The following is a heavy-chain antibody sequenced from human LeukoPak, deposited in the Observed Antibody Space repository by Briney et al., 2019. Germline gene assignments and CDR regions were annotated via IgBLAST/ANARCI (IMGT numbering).Heavy chain of an antibody. V-gene: IGHV4-38-2*02. CDR3: ASRPVAGRLLTPS. D-gene: IGHD4-23*01. Sequence: PSETLSLTCTVSGSSITTYTHWGWIRQSPGKGLEWIASIHHTGNTYYNPSLKSRVTISVDTSKNQFSLKLSSVTAADTAVYYCASRPVAGRLLTPSWGQGTLVTVSS. J-gene: IGHJ5*02. CDR1: GSSITTYTH. CDR2: IHHTGNT.